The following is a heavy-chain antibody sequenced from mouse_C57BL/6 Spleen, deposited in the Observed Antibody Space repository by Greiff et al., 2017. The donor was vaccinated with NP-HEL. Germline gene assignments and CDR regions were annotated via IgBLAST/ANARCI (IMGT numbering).Heavy chain of an antibody. D-gene: IGHD4-1*01. CDR1: GYTFTSYW. V-gene: IGHV1-50*01. CDR2: IDPSDSYT. CDR3: ATVFANWDPYYFDY. Sequence: QVQLQQPGAELVKPGASVKLSCKASGYTFTSYWMQWVKQRPGQGLEWIGEIDPSDSYTNYNQKFKGKATLTVDTSSSKAYMQLSSMTSEDSAVYYYATVFANWDPYYFDYWGQGTTLTVSA. J-gene: IGHJ2*01.